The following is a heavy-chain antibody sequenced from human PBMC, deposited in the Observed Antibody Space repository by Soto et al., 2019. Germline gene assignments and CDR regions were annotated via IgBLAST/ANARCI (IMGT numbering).Heavy chain of an antibody. V-gene: IGHV3-30*18. Sequence: GKGLEWVVVISFDGRNTDYADSVKGRFSISRDSSKNTLFLQMNSLRAEDTAVYYCAKHSSGSYRPFDHWGQRTLVSVSS. D-gene: IGHD3-22*01. J-gene: IGHJ4*02. CDR2: ISFDGRNT. CDR3: AKHSSGSYRPFDH.